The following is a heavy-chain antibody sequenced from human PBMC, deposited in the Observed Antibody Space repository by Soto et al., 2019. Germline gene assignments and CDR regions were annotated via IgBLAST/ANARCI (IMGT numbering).Heavy chain of an antibody. CDR2: ISSFDDET. CDR1: GFTFSTYA. J-gene: IGHJ5*01. V-gene: IGHV3-23*01. CDR3: VKMGFGGVDSGVNWFDP. D-gene: IGHD3-10*01. Sequence: EVQLLESGGDLVQPGGSLRLSCAVSGFTFSTYAMSWVRQAPGKGLEWVSGISSFDDETYYADSVKGRFTISRDNSKDTLWLQMSSLRAEDTAVYYCVKMGFGGVDSGVNWFDPWGQGTLVTVSS.